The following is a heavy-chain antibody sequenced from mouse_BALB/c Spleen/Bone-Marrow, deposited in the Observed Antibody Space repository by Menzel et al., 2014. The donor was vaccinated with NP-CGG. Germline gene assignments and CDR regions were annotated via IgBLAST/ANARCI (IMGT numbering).Heavy chain of an antibody. CDR2: IDTSDSYT. J-gene: IGHJ4*01. D-gene: IGHD2-4*01. CDR1: GYAFTDRW. Sequence: QVQLQQSGTELVMPGASVKMSCKASGYAFTDRWIHWVKQRPGQGLEWIGAIDTSDSYTNYNQKFKGKATLTVDESSSTAYIYPSSLTSEDSAVYYCARGGDDFSLDYWGQGTSVTVSS. CDR3: ARGGDDFSLDY. V-gene: IGHV1-69*01.